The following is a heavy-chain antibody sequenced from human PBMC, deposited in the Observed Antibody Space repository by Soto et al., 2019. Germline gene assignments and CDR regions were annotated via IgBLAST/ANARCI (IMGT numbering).Heavy chain of an antibody. J-gene: IGHJ6*02. V-gene: IGHV3-30-3*01. D-gene: IGHD1-1*01. CDR3: ARVTPGNNLYYFSGLAV. Sequence: PGGSLRLSCVASGFTFDTYGIHWVRQAPGKGLQWVALISYEGSNTYYADSVRGRFTISRDNSKNTLYLQINALRPEDTGVYYCARVTPGNNLYYFSGLAVWGQGTSATVSS. CDR2: ISYEGSNT. CDR1: GFTFDTYG.